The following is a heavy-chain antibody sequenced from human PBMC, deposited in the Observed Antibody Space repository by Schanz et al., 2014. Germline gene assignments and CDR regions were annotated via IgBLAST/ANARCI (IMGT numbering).Heavy chain of an antibody. D-gene: IGHD1-1*01. J-gene: IGHJ4*02. CDR3: ARGTDWNLHY. V-gene: IGHV3-11*03. Sequence: VQLLESGGGLVKPGGSLRLSCAASGFTFSDYYMSWIRQAPGKGLEWVSYISGTTTYTNYADSVKGRFTVSRDSGQNSLYLQMNSLRAGDTAVYYCARGTDWNLHYWGQGALVTVSS. CDR2: ISGTTTYT. CDR1: GFTFSDYY.